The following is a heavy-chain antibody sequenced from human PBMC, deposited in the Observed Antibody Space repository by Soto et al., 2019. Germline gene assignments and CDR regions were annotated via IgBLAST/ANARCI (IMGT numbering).Heavy chain of an antibody. J-gene: IGHJ6*02. Sequence: AGGSLRLSCAASGFTFSSYSMNWVRQAPGKGLGWVSYISSSSSTIYYADSVKGRFTISRDNAKNTLYLQMNSLRDENTAVYYCARPEYSSSSYGMDVWGQGTTVTVSS. CDR1: GFTFSSYS. CDR2: ISSSSSTI. V-gene: IGHV3-48*02. D-gene: IGHD6-6*01. CDR3: ARPEYSSSSYGMDV.